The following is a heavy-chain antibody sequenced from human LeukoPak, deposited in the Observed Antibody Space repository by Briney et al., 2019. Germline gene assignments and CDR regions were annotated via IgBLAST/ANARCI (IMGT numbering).Heavy chain of an antibody. CDR1: GVSFTSYY. CDR3: ARDKAPGGKRWFDP. J-gene: IGHJ5*02. Sequence: SETLSLTCAVSGVSFTSYYWSWIRQHPGKGLEWIGYLSDIGSNDYNPSLKGRVTISRDTSKNQFSLRLSSVTAADAAVYYCARDKAPGGKRWFDPWGQGTLVIVSS. CDR2: LSDIGSN. D-gene: IGHD4-23*01. V-gene: IGHV4-59*01.